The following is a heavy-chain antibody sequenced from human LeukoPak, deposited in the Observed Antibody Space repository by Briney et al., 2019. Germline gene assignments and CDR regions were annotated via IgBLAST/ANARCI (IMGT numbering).Heavy chain of an antibody. Sequence: ASVKVSCKASGYTFTGYYMHWVRQAPGQGLEWMGIINPSGGSTSYAQKFQGRVTMTRDTSTSTVYMELSSLRSEDTAVYYCARDLRIARITIFGVVTPCYWGQGTLVTVSS. D-gene: IGHD3-3*01. V-gene: IGHV1-46*01. CDR1: GYTFTGYY. CDR3: ARDLRIARITIFGVVTPCY. J-gene: IGHJ4*02. CDR2: INPSGGST.